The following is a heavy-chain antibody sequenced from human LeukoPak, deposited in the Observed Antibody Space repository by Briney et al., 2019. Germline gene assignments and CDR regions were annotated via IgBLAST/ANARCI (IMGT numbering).Heavy chain of an antibody. D-gene: IGHD4-23*01. CDR1: GGSFSGYY. CDR2: INHSGST. CDR3: AATMTTVVQKNDY. V-gene: IGHV4-34*01. J-gene: IGHJ4*02. Sequence: SETLSLTCAVYGGSFSGYYWSWIRQPPGKGLEWIGEINHSGSTNYNPSLKSRVTISVDTSKNQFSLKLSSVTAADTAVYYCAATMTTVVQKNDYWGQGTLVTVSS.